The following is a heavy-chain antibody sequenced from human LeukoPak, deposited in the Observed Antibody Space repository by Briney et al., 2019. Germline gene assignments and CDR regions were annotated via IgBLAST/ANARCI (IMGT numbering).Heavy chain of an antibody. CDR2: ISYDGSNK. Sequence: GGSLRLSCAASGFTFSSYAMHWVRQAPGKGLEWVAVISYDGSNKYYADSVKGRFTTSRDNSKNTLYLQMGSLRAEDMAVYYCARGGYCSSTSCYGADYWGQGTLVTVSS. CDR3: ARGGYCSSTSCYGADY. J-gene: IGHJ4*02. D-gene: IGHD2-2*03. V-gene: IGHV3-30*14. CDR1: GFTFSSYA.